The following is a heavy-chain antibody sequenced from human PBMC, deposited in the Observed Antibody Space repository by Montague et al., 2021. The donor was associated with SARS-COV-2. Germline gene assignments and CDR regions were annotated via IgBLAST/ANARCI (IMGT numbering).Heavy chain of an antibody. D-gene: IGHD3-10*02. V-gene: IGHV3-30*04. Sequence: SLRLSCAASGFTFNLYPIHWVRQAPAKGLEWVALISYDGTNTYYTDSVKGRFTISRDNSNNTLNLQMNSLRPEDTAVYYCARDIHTISGVYVLDIWGQGTMVTVSS. CDR3: ARDIHTISGVYVLDI. J-gene: IGHJ3*02. CDR2: ISYDGTNT. CDR1: GFTFNLYP.